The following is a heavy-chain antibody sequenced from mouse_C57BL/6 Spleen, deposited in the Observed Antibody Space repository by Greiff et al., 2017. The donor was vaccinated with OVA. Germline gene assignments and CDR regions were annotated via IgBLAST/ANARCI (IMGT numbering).Heavy chain of an antibody. CDR3: ARDLDYDYAPFAY. J-gene: IGHJ3*01. Sequence: EVKLVESGGGLVKPGGSLKLSCAVSGFTFSSYAMSWVRQTPEKRLEWVATISDGGSYTYYPDNVKGRFTISRDNAKNNLYLQMSHLKSEDTAMYYCARDLDYDYAPFAYWGQGTLVTVSA. CDR2: ISDGGSYT. V-gene: IGHV5-4*01. CDR1: GFTFSSYA. D-gene: IGHD2-4*01.